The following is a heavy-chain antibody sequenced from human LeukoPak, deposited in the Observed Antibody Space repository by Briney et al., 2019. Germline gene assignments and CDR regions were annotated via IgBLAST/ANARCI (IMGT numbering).Heavy chain of an antibody. D-gene: IGHD2-2*01. CDR3: AHITPNQLLHDY. CDR1: GGTFSSYA. CDR2: IIPIFGTA. Sequence: SVKVSCKASGGTFSSYAISWVRQAPGQGLEWMGGIIPIFGTANYAQKFQGRVTITADESTSTAYMELSNLRSEDTAVYYCAHITPNQLLHDYWGQGTLVTVSS. J-gene: IGHJ4*02. V-gene: IGHV1-69*01.